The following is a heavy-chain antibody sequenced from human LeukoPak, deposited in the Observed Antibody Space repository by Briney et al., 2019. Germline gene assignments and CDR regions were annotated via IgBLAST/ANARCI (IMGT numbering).Heavy chain of an antibody. Sequence: PGRSLRLSCAASGFTFSRYEMNCVRQAPGKGLVCVSYISSSGSTIYYADSVRGRFTISRDNAKISLYLQMNSLRAEDTAVYYCARDQTSWYSGSYPLFDYWGQGTLVTVSS. CDR1: GFTFSRYE. CDR2: ISSSGSTI. D-gene: IGHD1-26*01. J-gene: IGHJ4*02. CDR3: ARDQTSWYSGSYPLFDY. V-gene: IGHV3-48*03.